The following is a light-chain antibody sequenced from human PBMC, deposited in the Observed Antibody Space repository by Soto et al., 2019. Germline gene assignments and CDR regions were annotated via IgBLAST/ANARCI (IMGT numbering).Light chain of an antibody. Sequence: EIVVTQSPATLSLSPGERATLSCGASQSVNNYLAWYQQKPGQAPRLLIYIASKRATGIPARFSGSGSGTDFTLTISSLEPEDFAVYYCQQRSKWPLTFGGGTKVEIK. CDR1: QSVNNY. CDR2: IAS. V-gene: IGKV3-11*01. J-gene: IGKJ4*01. CDR3: QQRSKWPLT.